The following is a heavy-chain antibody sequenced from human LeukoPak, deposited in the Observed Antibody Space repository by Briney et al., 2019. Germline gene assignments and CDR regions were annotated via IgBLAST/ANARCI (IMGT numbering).Heavy chain of an antibody. CDR2: INHSGST. D-gene: IGHD6-13*01. CDR1: GGSFSGYY. V-gene: IGHV4-34*01. J-gene: IGHJ4*02. CDR3: ARGRRAAAGPWRY. Sequence: SETLSLTCAVYGGSFSGYYWSWIRQPPGKGLEWIGEINHSGSTNYNPSLKSRVTISVDTSKNQFSLKLSSVTAADTAVYYCARGRRAAAGPWRYWGQGTLVTVSS.